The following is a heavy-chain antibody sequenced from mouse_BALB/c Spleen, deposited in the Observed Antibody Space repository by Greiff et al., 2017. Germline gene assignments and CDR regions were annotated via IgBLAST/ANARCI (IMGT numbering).Heavy chain of an antibody. D-gene: IGHD4-1*01. CDR2: IYPGNSDT. Sequence: EVQLQESGTVLARPGASVKMSCKASGYSFTSYWMHWVNQRPGQGLEWIGAIYPGNSDTSYNQKFKGKAKLTAVTSASTAYMELSSLTNEDSAVYYCTRNWDVGYFDYWGQGTTLTVSS. J-gene: IGHJ2*01. V-gene: IGHV1-5*01. CDR1: GYSFTSYW. CDR3: TRNWDVGYFDY.